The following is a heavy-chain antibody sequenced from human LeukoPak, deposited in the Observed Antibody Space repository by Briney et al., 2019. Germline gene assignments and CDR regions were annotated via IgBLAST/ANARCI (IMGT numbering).Heavy chain of an antibody. J-gene: IGHJ4*02. CDR3: ARVRYDYAWGSYRPPFDY. Sequence: PSETLSLTCAVSGGSFSGYYWGWIRHPPGQGLEWIGEINNSGSTNYNPSLKSRVTISVATSKNQFSLKLSSVPAADTAVYYCARVRYDYAWGSYRPPFDYWGQGTLVTVSS. V-gene: IGHV4-34*01. CDR1: GGSFSGYY. D-gene: IGHD3-16*02. CDR2: INNSGST.